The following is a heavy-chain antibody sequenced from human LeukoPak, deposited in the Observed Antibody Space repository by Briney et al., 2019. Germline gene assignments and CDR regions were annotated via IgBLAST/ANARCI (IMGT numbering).Heavy chain of an antibody. Sequence: SETLSLTCTVSSGSISSYYWSWIRQPPGKGLEWIGYIYYSGSTNYSPSLKSRVTISVDTSKNQFSLKLSSVTAADTAVYYCARTYYDFWSGSRYWYFHLWGRGTLVTVSS. CDR1: SGSISSYY. J-gene: IGHJ2*01. V-gene: IGHV4-59*08. D-gene: IGHD3-3*01. CDR3: ARTYYDFWSGSRYWYFHL. CDR2: IYYSGST.